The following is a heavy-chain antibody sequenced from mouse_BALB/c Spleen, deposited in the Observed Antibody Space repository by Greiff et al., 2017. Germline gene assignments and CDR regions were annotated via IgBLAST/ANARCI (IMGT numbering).Heavy chain of an antibody. V-gene: IGHV1-87*01. J-gene: IGHJ3*01. CDR2: IYPGDGDT. CDR3: ARKDDGYPCAY. CDR1: GYTFTSYW. D-gene: IGHD2-3*01. Sequence: VQLQQSGAELARPGASVKLSCKASGYTFTSYWMQWVKQRPGKGLEWIGAIYPGDGDTRYTQKFKGKATLTADKSSSTAYMQLSSLASEDSAVYYCARKDDGYPCAYWGQGTLVTVSA.